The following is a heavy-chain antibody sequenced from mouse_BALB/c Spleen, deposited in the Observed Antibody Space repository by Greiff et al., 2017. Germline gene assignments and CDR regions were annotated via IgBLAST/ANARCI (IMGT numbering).Heavy chain of an antibody. D-gene: IGHD1-1*01. Sequence: LVESGPGLVAPSQSLSITCTVSGFSLTSYDISWIRQPPGKGLEWLGVIWTGGGTNYNSAFMSRLSISKDNSKGQVFLKMNRLQTDDTAIYYCVRGYYGSFDYWGQGTTLTVSS. CDR2: IWTGGGT. CDR3: VRGYYGSFDY. J-gene: IGHJ2*01. V-gene: IGHV2-9-2*01. CDR1: GFSLTSYD.